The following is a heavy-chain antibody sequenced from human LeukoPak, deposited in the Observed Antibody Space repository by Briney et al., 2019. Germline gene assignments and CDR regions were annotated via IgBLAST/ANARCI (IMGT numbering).Heavy chain of an antibody. CDR1: GGSFSGYY. CDR3: ARGVMSYGYTSFDS. D-gene: IGHD5-18*01. J-gene: IGHJ4*02. CDR2: INHSGST. V-gene: IGHV4-34*01. Sequence: PSETLSLTCAVYGGSFSGYYWSCIRQPPGKGLECRWEINHSGSTNYNPSLKSRVTISVETSKNQFSLKMSSVTAADTAVYYCARGVMSYGYTSFDSWGQGTLVTVSS.